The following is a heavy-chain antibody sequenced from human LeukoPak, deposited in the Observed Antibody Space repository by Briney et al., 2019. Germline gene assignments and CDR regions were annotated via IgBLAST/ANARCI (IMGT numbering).Heavy chain of an antibody. CDR3: ARDLLNDYVWGSYRRFDY. CDR2: ISAYNGNT. V-gene: IGHV1-18*01. J-gene: IGHJ4*02. CDR1: GYTLTSYG. Sequence: ASVKVSCKASGYTLTSYGISWVRQAPGQGLEWMGWISAYNGNTNYAQKLQGRVTMTTDTSTSTAYMELRSLRSDDTAVYYCARDLLNDYVWGSYRRFDYWGQGTLVTVSS. D-gene: IGHD3-16*02.